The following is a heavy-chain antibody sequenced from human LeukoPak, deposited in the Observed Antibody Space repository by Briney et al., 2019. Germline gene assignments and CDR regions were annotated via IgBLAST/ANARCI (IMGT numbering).Heavy chain of an antibody. CDR1: GFTFNDAW. Sequence: GGSLRLSCAASGFTFNDAWMSWVRQAPGKGLEWVGRIKSKTDGETTDYAAPVKGRFTISRDDSRNTLYLQMNSLKTEDAAVYYCTTGGYDWGQGTLVAVSS. J-gene: IGHJ4*02. D-gene: IGHD5-12*01. CDR3: TTGGYD. V-gene: IGHV3-15*01. CDR2: IKSKTDGETT.